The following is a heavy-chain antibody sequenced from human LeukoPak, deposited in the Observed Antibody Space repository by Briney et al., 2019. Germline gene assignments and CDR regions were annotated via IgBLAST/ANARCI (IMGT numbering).Heavy chain of an antibody. J-gene: IGHJ4*02. V-gene: IGHV1-18*01. CDR1: GYTFTSYG. Sequence: ASVKVSCKASGYTFTSYGISSVRQAPGQGLEGMGWISAYNGNTNYAQKLQGRVTMTTDTSTSTACMELRSLRSDDTAVYYCARDRGYCSGGSCSEFDYWGQGTLVTVSS. CDR2: ISAYNGNT. CDR3: ARDRGYCSGGSCSEFDY. D-gene: IGHD2-15*01.